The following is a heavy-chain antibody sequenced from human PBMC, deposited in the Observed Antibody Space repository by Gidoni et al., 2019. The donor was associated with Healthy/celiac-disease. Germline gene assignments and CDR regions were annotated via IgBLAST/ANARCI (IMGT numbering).Heavy chain of an antibody. D-gene: IGHD2-2*01. CDR3: AKDRGVVVPAAKSYYYYGMDV. V-gene: IGHV3-30*18. CDR2: ISYDGSNK. J-gene: IGHJ6*02. CDR1: GFTFSTYG. Sequence: QVQLVESGGGVVQPGRSLRLPCAASGFTFSTYGMHWVRQAPGKGLEWVAVISYDGSNKYYADSVKGRFNISRDKSKNTLYRQMNSLRAEDTAVYYCAKDRGVVVPAAKSYYYYGMDVWGQGTTVTVSS.